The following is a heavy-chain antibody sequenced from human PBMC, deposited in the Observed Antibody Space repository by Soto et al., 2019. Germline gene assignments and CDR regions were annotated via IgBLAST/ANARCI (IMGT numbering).Heavy chain of an antibody. CDR2: MYRSGNT. CDR3: ARGADIMATTGDAFDI. D-gene: IGHD5-12*01. J-gene: IGHJ3*02. Sequence: SETLSLTCAVSGLSITSGYYWGWVRQPPGKGLEWIAIMYRSGNTYYNPSLKSRGTISLDTSKNQISLKLRSVTAADTAVYYCARGADIMATTGDAFDIWGQGTMVTVSS. CDR1: GLSITSGYY. V-gene: IGHV4-38-2*01.